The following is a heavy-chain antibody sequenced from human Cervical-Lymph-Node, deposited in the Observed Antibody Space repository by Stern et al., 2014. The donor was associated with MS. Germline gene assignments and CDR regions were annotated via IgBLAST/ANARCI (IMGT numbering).Heavy chain of an antibody. Sequence: EVQLVESGAEVKKPGESLKISCKGSGYSFTANWIAWVRQMPGKVLEWMGIIHPGDSDTRYSPSFQGQVTISADKSISTAYLQWSSLKASDTAMYYCARDYGDYAFDYWGQGTLVTVSS. CDR2: IHPGDSDT. J-gene: IGHJ4*02. V-gene: IGHV5-51*01. D-gene: IGHD4-17*01. CDR1: GYSFTANW. CDR3: ARDYGDYAFDY.